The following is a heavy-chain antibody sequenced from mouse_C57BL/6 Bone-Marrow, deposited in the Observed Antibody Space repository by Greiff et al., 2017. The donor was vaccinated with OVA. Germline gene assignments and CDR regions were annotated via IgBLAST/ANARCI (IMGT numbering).Heavy chain of an antibody. J-gene: IGHJ1*03. V-gene: IGHV1-53*01. CDR2: INPSNGGT. CDR3: ARNLYYYGSSYWYFDV. Sequence: VQLQQPGTELVKPGASVKLSCKASGYTFTSYWMHWVKQRPGQGLEWIGNINPSNGGTNYNEKFKSKATLTLDKSSSTAYMQVSSLPSEDSAVYYCARNLYYYGSSYWYFDVWGTGTTVTVSS. D-gene: IGHD1-1*01. CDR1: GYTFTSYW.